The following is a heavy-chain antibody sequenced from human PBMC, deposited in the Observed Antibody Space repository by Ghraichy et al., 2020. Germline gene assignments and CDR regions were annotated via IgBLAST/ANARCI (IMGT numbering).Heavy chain of an antibody. J-gene: IGHJ4*02. CDR3: ARGIMREGFDY. CDR1: GDSVSSNFTI. Sequence: SETLSLTCAISGDSVSSNFTIWNWIRQSPSRGLEWLGRTYYRSKWYNHYAVSVKSRITVNPDTSNNQFSLQLNSVTPEDTAVYYGARGIMREGFDYWGQETLVTVSS. CDR2: TYYRSKWYN. V-gene: IGHV6-1*01.